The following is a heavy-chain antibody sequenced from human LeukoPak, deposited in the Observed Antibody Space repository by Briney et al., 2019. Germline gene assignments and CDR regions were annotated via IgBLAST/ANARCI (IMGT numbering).Heavy chain of an antibody. J-gene: IGHJ4*02. V-gene: IGHV4-59*08. CDR1: GASISDYY. Sequence: PSETLSLTCTVSGASISDYYWRWIRQPPGKRLEGIAYMYYSGIPNYSRSLKSRVTMSADKSNNQVSLTLTSVTAADTAVYYCASHHGRGEAFDYWGRGTLVTVSS. CDR2: MYYSGIP. D-gene: IGHD3-10*01. CDR3: ASHHGRGEAFDY.